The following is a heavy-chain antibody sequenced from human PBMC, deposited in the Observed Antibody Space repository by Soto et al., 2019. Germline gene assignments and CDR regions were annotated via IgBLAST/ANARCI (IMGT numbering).Heavy chain of an antibody. Sequence: LKISCKGSGYSFTSYWISWVRQMPGKGLEWMGRIDPSDSYTNYSPSFQGHVTISADKSISTAYLQWSSLKASDTAMYYCARLNYYGSGTYGMDVWGQGTTVTVSS. CDR3: ARLNYYGSGTYGMDV. J-gene: IGHJ6*02. CDR2: IDPSDSYT. V-gene: IGHV5-10-1*01. D-gene: IGHD3-10*01. CDR1: GYSFTSYW.